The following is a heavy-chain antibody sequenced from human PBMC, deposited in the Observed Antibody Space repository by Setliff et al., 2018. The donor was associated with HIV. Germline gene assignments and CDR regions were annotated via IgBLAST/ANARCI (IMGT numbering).Heavy chain of an antibody. Sequence: PGGSLRLSCAASGFTLTDYPMHWVRQAPAKGLEWVAVIGYDGSKEYYADSVKGRFTVSRDNSKNTLYLQMNSLRGEDTAVYYCARDPRFDAFDIWGQGTMVTVSS. CDR2: IGYDGSKE. J-gene: IGHJ3*02. CDR1: GFTLTDYP. V-gene: IGHV3-30-3*01. CDR3: ARDPRFDAFDI.